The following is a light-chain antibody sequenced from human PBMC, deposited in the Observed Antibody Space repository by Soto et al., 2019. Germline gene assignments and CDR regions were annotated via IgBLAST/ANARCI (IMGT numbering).Light chain of an antibody. CDR2: LETSGSY. CDR3: ETWDINTHVV. Sequence: QSVLTQSSSASASLGSSVKLTCTLSSGHTTYIIAWHQQQLGKAPRYLMKLETSGSYNKGSGVPDRFSGSSSGADRYLTISNLQFEDEADYYCETWDINTHVVFGGGTKLTVL. V-gene: IGLV4-60*02. CDR1: SGHTTYI. J-gene: IGLJ2*01.